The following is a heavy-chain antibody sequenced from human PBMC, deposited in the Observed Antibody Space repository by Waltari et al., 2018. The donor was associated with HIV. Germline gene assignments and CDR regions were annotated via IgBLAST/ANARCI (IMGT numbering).Heavy chain of an antibody. V-gene: IGHV3-30*18. D-gene: IGHD3-22*01. Sequence: QVHLVESGGGVVQPGRSLSLSCAASAFTFSSYGRHWVRQAPGKGLEWVAIISYDGSTKYYADSVKGRFIISRDNSKNTLYLQLNTLRPEDTAMYFCAKAKVVSSYYYSLEYWGQGTLVTVSS. CDR3: AKAKVVSSYYYSLEY. J-gene: IGHJ4*02. CDR2: ISYDGSTK. CDR1: AFTFSSYG.